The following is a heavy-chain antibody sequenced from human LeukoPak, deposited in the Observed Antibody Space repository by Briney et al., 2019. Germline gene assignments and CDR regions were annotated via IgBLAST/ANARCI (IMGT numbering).Heavy chain of an antibody. Sequence: GGSLRLSCAASGFTFSSYAMHWVRQAPGKGLEYVSAISSNGGSTYYANSVKGRFTISRDNSKNTLYLQMGSLRAEDMAVYYCARTKYSIAVAGPFEYWGQGTLVTVSS. CDR2: ISSNGGST. J-gene: IGHJ4*02. D-gene: IGHD6-19*01. V-gene: IGHV3-64*01. CDR3: ARTKYSIAVAGPFEY. CDR1: GFTFSSYA.